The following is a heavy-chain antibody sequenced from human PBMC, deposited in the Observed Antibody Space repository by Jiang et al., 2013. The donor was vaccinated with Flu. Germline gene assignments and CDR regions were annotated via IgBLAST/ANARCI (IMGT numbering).Heavy chain of an antibody. D-gene: IGHD3-16*01. CDR1: GFTFDDYA. V-gene: IGHV3-9*01. CDR2: ISWNSGSI. CDR3: AKEGGY. J-gene: IGHJ4*02. Sequence: RLSCAASGFTFDDYAMHWVRQAPGKGLEWVSGISWNSGSIGYADSVKGRFTISRDNAKNSLYLQMNSLRAEDTALYYCAKEGGYWGQGTLVTVSS.